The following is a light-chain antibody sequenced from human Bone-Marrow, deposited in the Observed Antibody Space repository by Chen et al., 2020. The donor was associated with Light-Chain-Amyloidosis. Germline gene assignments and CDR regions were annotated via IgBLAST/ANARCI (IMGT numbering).Light chain of an antibody. J-gene: IGLJ2*01. CDR1: NIGQKN. CDR2: RDS. Sequence: SYVVTQPVSVSVALGQTATIICRGTNIGQKNQHWYQHKPGQAPLLVIYRDSNRPSGISARFYGFNSGNTATLTITGAQPGDEADYYCQVWDSGIIYGGGTKLTVL. CDR3: QVWDSGII. V-gene: IGLV3-9*01.